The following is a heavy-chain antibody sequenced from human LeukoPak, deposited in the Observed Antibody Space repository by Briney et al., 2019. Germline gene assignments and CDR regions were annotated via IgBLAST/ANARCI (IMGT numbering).Heavy chain of an antibody. CDR2: IYYSGST. V-gene: IGHV4-59*01. CDR3: ATGSGYYMTEYYFDY. CDR1: GGSISSYY. Sequence: PSETLSLTCTVSGGSISSYYWSWIRQPPGKGLDWIGYIYYSGSTNYNPPLKSRVTISVDTSKNQFSLKLSSVTAADTAVYYCATGSGYYMTEYYFDYWGQGTLVTVSS. J-gene: IGHJ4*02. D-gene: IGHD3-3*01.